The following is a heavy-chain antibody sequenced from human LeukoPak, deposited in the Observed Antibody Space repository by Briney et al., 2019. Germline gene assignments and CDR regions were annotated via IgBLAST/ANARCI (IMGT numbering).Heavy chain of an antibody. V-gene: IGHV4-38-2*02. D-gene: IGHD5-12*01. J-gene: IGHJ5*02. CDR1: GYSISSGYY. Sequence: SETLSLTCTVSGYSISSGYYWGWILQPPGKGLEWIGRIYHSGSTYYNPSLKNRVSLSVDTSKNQFSLKLSSVTAAHTSVYYWACLRIVATFLWFAPWGQGTLVTVSS. CDR3: ACLRIVATFLWFAP. CDR2: IYHSGST.